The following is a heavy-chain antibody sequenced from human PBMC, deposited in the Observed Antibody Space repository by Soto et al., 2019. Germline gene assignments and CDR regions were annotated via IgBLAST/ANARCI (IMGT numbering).Heavy chain of an antibody. D-gene: IGHD6-19*01. CDR3: AREAVSGRTGFDY. J-gene: IGHJ4*02. V-gene: IGHV1-18*01. CDR1: GYTFTSYG. Sequence: ASVKVSCKSSGYTFTSYGISCVRQAPGQGLEWMGWVNAYNGNTSYAQKFQGRVTMTTDTSTSTAYMELRSLRSDDTAVYYCAREAVSGRTGFDYWGQGTLVTVSS. CDR2: VNAYNGNT.